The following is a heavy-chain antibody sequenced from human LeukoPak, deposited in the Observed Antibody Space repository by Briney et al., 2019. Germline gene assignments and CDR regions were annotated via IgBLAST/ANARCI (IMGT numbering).Heavy chain of an antibody. V-gene: IGHV4-39*01. CDR2: IYYSGST. CDR3: ARHSKKYSSSWIEYVQH. CDR1: GGSISSSSYY. J-gene: IGHJ1*01. D-gene: IGHD6-13*01. Sequence: SETLSLTCTVSGGSISSSSYYWGWIRQPPGKGLEWIGSIYYSGSTYYNPSLKSRVTISVDTSKNQFSLKLSSVTAADTAVYYCARHSKKYSSSWIEYVQHWGQGTLVTVSS.